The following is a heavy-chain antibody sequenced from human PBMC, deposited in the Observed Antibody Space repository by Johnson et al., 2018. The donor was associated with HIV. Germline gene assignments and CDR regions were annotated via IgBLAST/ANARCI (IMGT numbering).Heavy chain of an antibody. Sequence: QVQLVESGGGVVQPGRSLRLSCAASGFTFSSYGMHWVRQAPGKGLEWVAVIWYDGSNKYYTDSVKGRFTISRDNARNSLYLQMNSLRVEDTAVYYCVRGGGYSIAAPSDAFDIWGQGTMVMVSS. CDR1: GFTFSSYG. V-gene: IGHV3-33*01. CDR3: VRGGGYSIAAPSDAFDI. D-gene: IGHD6-6*01. CDR2: IWYDGSNK. J-gene: IGHJ3*02.